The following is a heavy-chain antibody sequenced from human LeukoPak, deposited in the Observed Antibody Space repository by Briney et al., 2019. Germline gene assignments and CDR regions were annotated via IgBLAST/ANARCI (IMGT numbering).Heavy chain of an antibody. CDR1: GFTFSSYA. V-gene: IGHV3-30-3*01. J-gene: IGHJ6*02. CDR2: ISYDGSNK. D-gene: IGHD2-2*01. CDR3: AQDKSPYCSSPSCYYYYGMDV. Sequence: GGSLRLSCAASGFTFSSYAMHWVRQAPGKGLEWVAVISYDGSNKYYADSVKGRFTISRDNSKNTLYLQMNSLRAEDTAVYYCAQDKSPYCSSPSCYYYYGMDVWGQGTTVTVSS.